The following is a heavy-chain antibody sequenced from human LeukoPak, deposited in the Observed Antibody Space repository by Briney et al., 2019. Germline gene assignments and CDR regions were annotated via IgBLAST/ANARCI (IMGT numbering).Heavy chain of an antibody. CDR3: ARGVRWLRSSDY. CDR2: MNPNNGNT. Sequence: ASVKVSCKASGYTFTSYDINWVRQATGQGLEWMGWMNPNNGNTGYAQKFQGRVTMTRNTSISTAYMELSSLRSEDTAVYYCARGVRWLRSSDYWGQGTLVTVSS. D-gene: IGHD5-12*01. V-gene: IGHV1-8*01. J-gene: IGHJ4*02. CDR1: GYTFTSYD.